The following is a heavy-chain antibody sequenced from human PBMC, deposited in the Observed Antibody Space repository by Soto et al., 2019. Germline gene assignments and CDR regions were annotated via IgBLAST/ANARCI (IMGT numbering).Heavy chain of an antibody. Sequence: QVQLQESGPGLVESSGTLSLTCAVSGGSISSTNWWSWVRQSPGKGLEGIGESYHNGSPDYIPSLKSRVTISVVKSKNHFSLKLTSVTAADTAVYFCGRWLGTSYGMDVWGQGTAVNVSS. J-gene: IGHJ6*02. CDR3: GRWLGTSYGMDV. CDR1: GGSISSTNW. V-gene: IGHV4-4*02. CDR2: SYHNGSP. D-gene: IGHD6-19*01.